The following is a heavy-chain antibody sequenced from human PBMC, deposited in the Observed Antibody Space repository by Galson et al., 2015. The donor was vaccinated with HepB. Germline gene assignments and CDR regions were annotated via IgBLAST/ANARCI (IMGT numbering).Heavy chain of an antibody. D-gene: IGHD3-10*01. J-gene: IGHJ6*02. CDR3: ARERSVRENYPLFHYYGMDV. CDR1: GYTFTGYY. CDR2: INPNSGGT. V-gene: IGHV1-2*04. Sequence: SVKVSCKASGYTFTGYYMHWVRQAPGQGLEWMGWINPNSGGTNYAQKFQGWVTMTRDTSISTAYMELSRLRSDDTAVYYCARERSVRENYPLFHYYGMDVWGQGTTVTVSS.